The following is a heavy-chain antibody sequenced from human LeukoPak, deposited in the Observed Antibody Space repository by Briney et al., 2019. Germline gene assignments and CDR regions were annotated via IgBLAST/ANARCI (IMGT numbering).Heavy chain of an antibody. CDR1: GFTFRAYA. Sequence: PGASLRLSCLASGFTFRAYALHWVRQTPGQGLDWVAVVSSDGQNDFYSDSVRGRFTISRDNSRDTLYLQMDGLRAADTGLHFCARSTYYYGSGTFYSVGPFDSWGQGTLVTVSS. CDR2: VSSDGQND. CDR3: ARSTYYYGSGTFYSVGPFDS. V-gene: IGHV3-30*01. D-gene: IGHD3-10*01. J-gene: IGHJ4*02.